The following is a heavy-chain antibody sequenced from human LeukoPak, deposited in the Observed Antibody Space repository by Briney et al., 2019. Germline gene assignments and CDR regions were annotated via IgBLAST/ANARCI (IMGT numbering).Heavy chain of an antibody. D-gene: IGHD3-22*01. Sequence: GPSPRPSRAASAFTFGNYATSSVRQAPGEGLEWVSAISGSGTSTYYTHSVKGRFTIPRDNSKNTLYLQMNSLRAEETAVYFCTKSAYNDVSGYYREWYFAYWGQGTLVTVPS. CDR3: TKSAYNDVSGYYREWYFAY. CDR1: AFTFGNYA. V-gene: IGHV3-23*01. J-gene: IGHJ4*02. CDR2: ISGSGTST.